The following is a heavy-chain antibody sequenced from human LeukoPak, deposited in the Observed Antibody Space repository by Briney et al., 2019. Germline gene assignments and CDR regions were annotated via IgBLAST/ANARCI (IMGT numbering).Heavy chain of an antibody. CDR1: GYTLTELS. Sequence: ASVKVSCKVSGYTLTELSMHWVRQAPGKGLEWMGGFDPENGETIYAQKFQDRVTMTIDTSTTTAYLDLRSLRSDDTAVYYCARVTDMVTSDYWGQGTLVAVSS. J-gene: IGHJ4*02. D-gene: IGHD5-18*01. V-gene: IGHV1-24*01. CDR2: FDPENGET. CDR3: ARVTDMVTSDY.